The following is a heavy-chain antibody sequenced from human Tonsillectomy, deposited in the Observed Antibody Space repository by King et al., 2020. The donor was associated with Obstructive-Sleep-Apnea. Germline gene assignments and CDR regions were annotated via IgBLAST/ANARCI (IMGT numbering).Heavy chain of an antibody. Sequence: VQLVESGGGLVQPGGSLRLSCAASGFTFSRYSMNWVRQAPRKGLEWVSYISSSSSTLYYADSAKGRFTISRDNAKNSLFLQMNSLRVEDTAVYYCAREGYCSSTSCSVDTFNIWGQGTMVTVSS. D-gene: IGHD2-2*01. CDR3: AREGYCSSTSCSVDTFNI. CDR2: ISSSSSTL. J-gene: IGHJ3*02. CDR1: GFTFSRYS. V-gene: IGHV3-48*01.